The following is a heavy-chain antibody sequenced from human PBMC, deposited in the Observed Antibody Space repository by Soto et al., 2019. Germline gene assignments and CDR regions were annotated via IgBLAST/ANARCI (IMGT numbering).Heavy chain of an antibody. J-gene: IGHJ4*02. V-gene: IGHV4-59*01. CDR3: ARVIGGWYEHDY. CDR1: GGSISSFF. CDR2: TYYSGST. D-gene: IGHD6-19*01. Sequence: PSETLSLTCTVSGGSISSFFWSWIRQPPGKGLEWIGYTYYSGSTKYNPSLKSRVTISVDTSKNQFSLKLTSVTAADTAVYYCARVIGGWYEHDYWGQGTLVTVSS.